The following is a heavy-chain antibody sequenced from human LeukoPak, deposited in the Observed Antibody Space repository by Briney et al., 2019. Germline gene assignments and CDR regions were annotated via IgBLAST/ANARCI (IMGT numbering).Heavy chain of an antibody. V-gene: IGHV4-59*01. J-gene: IGHJ4*02. D-gene: IGHD6-13*01. CDR3: ARVTGYMTEDYFDY. CDR2: ISYSGSA. Sequence: PSETLSLTCTVSGGSLSNYYWTWIRQPPGKGLEWIGYISYSGSANYNPSLKSRLTISVGSSKNRFSLRLSSVTAADTAVYYCARVTGYMTEDYFDYWGQGTLITVSS. CDR1: GGSLSNYY.